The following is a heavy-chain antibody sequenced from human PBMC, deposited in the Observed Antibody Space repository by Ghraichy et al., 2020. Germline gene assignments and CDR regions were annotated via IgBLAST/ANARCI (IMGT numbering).Heavy chain of an antibody. J-gene: IGHJ4*02. CDR3: AKTSGSSGWYRHFDY. Sequence: GGSLRLSCAASGFTFSSYAMSWVRQAPGKGLEWVSAISGSGGSTYYADSVKGRFTISRDNSKNTLYLQMNSLRAEDTAVYYCAKTSGSSGWYRHFDYWGQGTLVTVSS. D-gene: IGHD6-19*01. V-gene: IGHV3-23*01. CDR1: GFTFSSYA. CDR2: ISGSGGST.